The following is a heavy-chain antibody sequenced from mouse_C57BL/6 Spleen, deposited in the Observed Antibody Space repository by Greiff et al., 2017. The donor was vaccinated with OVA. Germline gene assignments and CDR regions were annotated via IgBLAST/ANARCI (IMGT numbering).Heavy chain of an antibody. J-gene: IGHJ4*01. Sequence: QVQLQQPGAELVKPGASVKMSCKASGYTFTSYWITWVKQRPGQGLEWIGDIYPGSGSTNYNEKFKSKATLTVDTSSSTAYMQLSSQTSEDSAVYYCARGYDYEDYYAMDYWGQGTSVTVSS. V-gene: IGHV1-55*01. CDR2: IYPGSGST. D-gene: IGHD2-4*01. CDR3: ARGYDYEDYYAMDY. CDR1: GYTFTSYW.